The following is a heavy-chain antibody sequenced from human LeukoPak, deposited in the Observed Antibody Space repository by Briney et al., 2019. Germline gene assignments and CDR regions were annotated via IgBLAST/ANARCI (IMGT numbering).Heavy chain of an antibody. CDR2: INPNSGGT. CDR3: ARDVIVVVPAASQLGY. Sequence: ASVTVSFMASGYTFTDYYMHWVRQAPGQGLEWMGWINPNSGGTNYAQKFQGRVTMTRDTSISTAYMELSRLRSDDTAVYYCARDVIVVVPAASQLGYWGQGTLVTVSS. D-gene: IGHD2-2*01. V-gene: IGHV1-2*02. J-gene: IGHJ4*02. CDR1: GYTFTDYY.